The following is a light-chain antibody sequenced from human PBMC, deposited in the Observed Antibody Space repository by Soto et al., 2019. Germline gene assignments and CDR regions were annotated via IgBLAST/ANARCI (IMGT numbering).Light chain of an antibody. CDR1: QGIRDD. J-gene: IGKJ1*01. CDR3: LQDYTYPRT. V-gene: IGKV1-6*01. Sequence: AIQMTQSPSSLSASIGDRVTITCRASQGIRDDLGWYQHKPGKAPKLLIYGASKLQIGVPSRFSGSRSGTDFILTITGLQPDDFATYYCLQDYTYPRTFGQGTTVQIK. CDR2: GAS.